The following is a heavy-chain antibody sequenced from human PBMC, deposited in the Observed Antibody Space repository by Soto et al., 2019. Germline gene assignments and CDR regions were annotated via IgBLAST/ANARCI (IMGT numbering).Heavy chain of an antibody. CDR1: GGSISSSSYY. CDR2: IFYSGST. CDR3: FCNFSGGYSYGFYYHGMDV. D-gene: IGHD5-18*01. J-gene: IGHJ6*02. V-gene: IGHV4-39*01. Sequence: SETLSLTCTVSGGSISSSSYYWGWIRQPPGKGLEWVGCIFYSGSTYDNPSLQSRVAISVATSKNQFSLRLSSVTAADTALYYCFCNFSGGYSYGFYYHGMDVWGQGTPVP.